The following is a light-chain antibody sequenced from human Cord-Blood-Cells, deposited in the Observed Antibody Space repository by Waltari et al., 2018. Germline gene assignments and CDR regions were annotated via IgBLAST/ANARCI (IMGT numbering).Light chain of an antibody. J-gene: IGLJ3*02. CDR2: YDS. CDR3: QVWDSSSDHWV. CDR1: NIGRKS. Sequence: SYVLTQPPSVSVAPGKTARITCGGNNIGRKSVHWYQQKPGQAPVLVIYYDSDRPSGIPERFSGSNSGNTATLTISRVEAGDEADYYCQVWDSSSDHWVLGGGTKLTVL. V-gene: IGLV3-21*04.